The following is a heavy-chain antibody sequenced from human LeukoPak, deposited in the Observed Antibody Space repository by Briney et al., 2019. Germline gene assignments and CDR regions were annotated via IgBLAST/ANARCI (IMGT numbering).Heavy chain of an antibody. D-gene: IGHD3-3*01. CDR3: AKMYYDFWSSYYPFDP. J-gene: IGHJ5*02. CDR1: GFTFSSYG. Sequence: PGGSLRLSCAASGFTFSSYGMHWVRQAPGKGLEWVAFIRYDGSNKYYADSVKGRFTISRDNSKNTLCLQMNSLRAEDTAVYYCAKMYYDFWSSYYPFDPWGQGTLVTVSS. V-gene: IGHV3-30*02. CDR2: IRYDGSNK.